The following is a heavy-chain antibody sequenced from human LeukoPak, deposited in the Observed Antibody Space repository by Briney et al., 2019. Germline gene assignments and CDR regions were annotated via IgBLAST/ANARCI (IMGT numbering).Heavy chain of an antibody. CDR2: ISNDGTIK. CDR3: AREWSGYSFDY. J-gene: IGHJ4*02. D-gene: IGHD5-18*01. CDR1: GFTFNTFG. Sequence: GGSLRLSCAASGFTFNTFGMHWVCQAPGRGLEWVAVISNDGTIKYYADSVTGRFTVSRDNSKNTVYLQMDSLRAEDTAVYYCAREWSGYSFDYWGQGALVAVPS. V-gene: IGHV3-30*03.